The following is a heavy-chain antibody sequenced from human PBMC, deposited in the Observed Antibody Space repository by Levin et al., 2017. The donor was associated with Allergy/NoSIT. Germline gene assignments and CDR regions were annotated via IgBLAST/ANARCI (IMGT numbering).Heavy chain of an antibody. D-gene: IGHD3-10*01. V-gene: IGHV3-33*01. J-gene: IGHJ3*02. CDR2: IWYDGSNK. Sequence: PGGSLRLSCAASGFTFSSYGMHWVRQAPGKGLEWVAVIWYDGSNKYYADSVKGRFTISRDNSKNTLYLQMNSLRAEDTAVYYCARDWVPPVSMVRGGGNDAFDIWGQGTMVTVSS. CDR1: GFTFSSYG. CDR3: ARDWVPPVSMVRGGGNDAFDI.